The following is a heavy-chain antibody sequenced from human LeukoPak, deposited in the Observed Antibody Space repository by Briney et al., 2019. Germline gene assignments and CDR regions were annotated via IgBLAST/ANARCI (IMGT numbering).Heavy chain of an antibody. CDR1: GYTFTGYY. CDR2: INPNSGGT. V-gene: IGHV1-2*02. Sequence: GASVKVSCKASGYTFTGYYMHWVRQAPGQELEWMGWINPNSGGTNYAQKFQGRVTMTRDTSISTAYMELSRLRSDDTAVYYCARDLVGAFLTFDYWGQGTLVTVSS. D-gene: IGHD1-26*01. J-gene: IGHJ4*02. CDR3: ARDLVGAFLTFDY.